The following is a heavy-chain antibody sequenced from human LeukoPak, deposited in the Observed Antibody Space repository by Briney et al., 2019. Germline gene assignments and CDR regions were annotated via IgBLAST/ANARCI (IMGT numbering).Heavy chain of an antibody. Sequence: GASVKVSCKASGYTFTGYYMHWVRQAPGQGLEWMGWINPNSGGTNYAQNFQGRVTMTRDTSISTAYMELSRLRSDDTAMYYCARGEYCRGGSCYSDYWGQGTLVTVSS. CDR1: GYTFTGYY. V-gene: IGHV1-2*02. CDR3: ARGEYCRGGSCYSDY. CDR2: INPNSGGT. D-gene: IGHD2-15*01. J-gene: IGHJ4*02.